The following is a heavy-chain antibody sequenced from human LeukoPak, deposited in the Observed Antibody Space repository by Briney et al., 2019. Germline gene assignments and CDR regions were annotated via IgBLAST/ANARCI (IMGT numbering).Heavy chain of an antibody. V-gene: IGHV4-61*02. CDR3: AGLGYGSGSRYYYYYYYMDV. CDR1: GGSISSGSYY. D-gene: IGHD3-10*01. J-gene: IGHJ6*03. CDR2: IYTSGST. Sequence: SETLSLTCTVSGGSISSGSYYWSWIRQPAGKGLEWIGRIYTSGSTNYNPSLKSRVTISVDTSKNQFSLKLSSVTAADTAVYYCAGLGYGSGSRYYYYYYYMDVWGKGTTVTVSS.